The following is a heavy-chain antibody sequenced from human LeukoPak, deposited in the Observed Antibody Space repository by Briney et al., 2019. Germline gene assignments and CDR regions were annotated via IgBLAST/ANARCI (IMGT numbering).Heavy chain of an antibody. J-gene: IGHJ5*02. CDR3: ARKFYDFWSGYLNYFDP. V-gene: IGHV1-8*01. D-gene: IGHD3/OR15-3a*01. Sequence: ASVKVSCKASGYIFSKYDINWVRQAPGQGLEWMGWMNPNSGDTGYAQRFQGRLTMTRNTSTSTAYMELSNLRSEDTAVYYCARKFYDFWSGYLNYFDPWGQGTLVTVFS. CDR1: GYIFSKYD. CDR2: MNPNSGDT.